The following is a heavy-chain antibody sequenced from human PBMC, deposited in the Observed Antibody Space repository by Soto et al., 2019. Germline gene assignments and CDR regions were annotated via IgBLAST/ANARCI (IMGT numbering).Heavy chain of an antibody. V-gene: IGHV3-33*01. CDR2: IWYDGSNK. D-gene: IGHD3-22*01. CDR1: GFTFSSYG. J-gene: IGHJ4*02. CDR3: ASDISYYYDSSGYIGY. Sequence: GGSLRLSCAASGFTFSSYGMHWVRQAPGKGLEWVAVIWYDGSNKYYADSVKGRFTISRDNSKNTLYLQMNSLRAEDTAVYYCASDISYYYDSSGYIGYWGQGTLVTVSS.